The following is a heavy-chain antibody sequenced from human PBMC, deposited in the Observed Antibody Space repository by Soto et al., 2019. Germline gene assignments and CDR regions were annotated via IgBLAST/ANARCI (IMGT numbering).Heavy chain of an antibody. J-gene: IGHJ6*02. CDR3: ATRVFPTPNYYYYGMDV. CDR2: IIPIFGTA. Sequence: GASVKVSCKASGGTFSSYAISWVRQAPGQGLEWMGGIIPIFGTANYAQKFQGRVTITADESTSTAYMELRSLRSDDTAVYYCATRVFPTPNYYYYGMDVWGQGTTVTVSS. CDR1: GGTFSSYA. V-gene: IGHV1-69*13.